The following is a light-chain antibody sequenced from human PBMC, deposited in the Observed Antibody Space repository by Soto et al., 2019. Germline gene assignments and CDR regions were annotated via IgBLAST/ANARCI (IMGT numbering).Light chain of an antibody. CDR1: QGIHKY. V-gene: IGKV1-17*03. Sequence: DIQMTQSPSAMSASVGDRVTITCRASQGIHKYLAWFQQKPGKVPKRLIYGASSLQSGVPSRFRGSGSGTEFTLTIRSLQPEDFATYYGLQHNFYPPTFGEGTRLE. CDR2: GAS. CDR3: LQHNFYPPT. J-gene: IGKJ5*01.